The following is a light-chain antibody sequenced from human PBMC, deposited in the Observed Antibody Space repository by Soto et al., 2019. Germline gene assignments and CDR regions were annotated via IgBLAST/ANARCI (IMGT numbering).Light chain of an antibody. CDR1: QDIRNT. V-gene: IGKV1-6*01. CDR2: AAS. Sequence: AIPMTQSPSSLSASVGDREAISCRASQDIRNTLAWYQQKPGEAPKLLIFAASNLQSGVPSRFSGSGSVTDFTLAITGLQPEDFATYYCLQYYNFSWTFGQGTKVEVK. J-gene: IGKJ1*01. CDR3: LQYYNFSWT.